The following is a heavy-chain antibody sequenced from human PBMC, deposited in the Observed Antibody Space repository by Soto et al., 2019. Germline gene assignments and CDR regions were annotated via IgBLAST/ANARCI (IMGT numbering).Heavy chain of an antibody. CDR1: GESISSSSYY. CDR3: ARQRTTVVTQAYFDH. D-gene: IGHD2-21*02. J-gene: IGHJ4*02. CDR2: IYCSGRT. V-gene: IGHV4-39*01. Sequence: SETLSLTCIVSGESISSSSYYWVWIRHPPGKGLEWIGSIYCSGRTYYNPSFKSRVTISIDTSKNQFSLKLSSVTATDTAVYYCARQRTTVVTQAYFDHWGQGALVTVSS.